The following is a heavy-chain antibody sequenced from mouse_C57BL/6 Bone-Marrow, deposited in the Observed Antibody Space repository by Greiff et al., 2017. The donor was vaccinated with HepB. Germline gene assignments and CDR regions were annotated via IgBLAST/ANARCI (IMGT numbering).Heavy chain of an antibody. V-gene: IGHV5-4*03. Sequence: EVKLMESGGGLVKPGGSLKLSCAASGFTFSSYAMSWVRQTPEKRLEWVATISDGGSYTYYPDNVKGRFTISRDNAKNNLYLQMSHLKSEDTAMYYCARGSIYYGFAYWGQGTLVTVSA. CDR2: ISDGGSYT. J-gene: IGHJ3*01. CDR1: GFTFSSYA. D-gene: IGHD2-1*01. CDR3: ARGSIYYGFAY.